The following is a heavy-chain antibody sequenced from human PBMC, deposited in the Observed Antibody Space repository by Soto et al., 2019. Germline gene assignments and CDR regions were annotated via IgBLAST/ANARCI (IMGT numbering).Heavy chain of an antibody. CDR2: IYYSGSN. J-gene: IGHJ5*02. Sequence: PSETLSLTCTVSGGSISSGDYYWSWIRQPPGKGLEWIGYIYYSGSNYYNPSLKSRVTISVDTSKNQFSLKLSSVTAADTAVYYCARGLDSSSWYNWFDPWGQGTLVTVPS. CDR1: GGSISSGDYY. V-gene: IGHV4-30-4*01. D-gene: IGHD6-13*01. CDR3: ARGLDSSSWYNWFDP.